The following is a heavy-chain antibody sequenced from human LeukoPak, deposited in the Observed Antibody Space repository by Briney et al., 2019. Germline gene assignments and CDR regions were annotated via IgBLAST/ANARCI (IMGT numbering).Heavy chain of an antibody. CDR1: GFTFSSYA. CDR2: ISSKGGST. V-gene: IGHV3-64D*06. J-gene: IGHJ4*02. CDR3: VTRVIGSWTFDY. Sequence: PGGCLRLSCSASGFTFSSYAIHSVRQAPGKGLEYVSAISSKGGSTYYADSVKGRFTISRDNSKNTLYLQMSSLRPEDTAVYYCVTRVIGSWTFDYWGQGTLVTVSS. D-gene: IGHD3-10*01.